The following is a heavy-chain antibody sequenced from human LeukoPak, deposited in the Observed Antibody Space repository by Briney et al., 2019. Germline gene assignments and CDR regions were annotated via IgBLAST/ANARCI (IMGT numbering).Heavy chain of an antibody. Sequence: GGSLRLSCAASGFTVSRNYMTWVRQAPGKGLEWVSVIYSGGSTYYGDSVKGRFTISRDNSKNTLYLQMNSLRAEDTAVYYCARDRRYCSGSRCYSGVDYWGQGALVTVSS. CDR1: GFTVSRNY. CDR3: ARDRRYCSGSRCYSGVDY. D-gene: IGHD2-15*01. CDR2: IYSGGST. V-gene: IGHV3-53*01. J-gene: IGHJ4*02.